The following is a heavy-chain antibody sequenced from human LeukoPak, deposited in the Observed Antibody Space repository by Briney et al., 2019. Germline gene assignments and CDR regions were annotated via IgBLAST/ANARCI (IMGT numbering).Heavy chain of an antibody. D-gene: IGHD3-22*01. J-gene: IGHJ5*02. V-gene: IGHV1-2*02. CDR2: INPNSGGT. CDR1: GYTFTGYY. CDR3: ARDYYDSSGSLPEFDP. Sequence: ASVKVSCMASGYTFTGYYMHWVRQAPGQGLEWMGWINPNSGGTNYAQKFQGRVTMTRDTSISTAYMELSRLRSDDTAVYYCARDYYDSSGSLPEFDPWGQGTLVTVSS.